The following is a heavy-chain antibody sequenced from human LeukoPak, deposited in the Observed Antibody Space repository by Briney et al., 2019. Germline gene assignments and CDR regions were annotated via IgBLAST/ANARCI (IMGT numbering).Heavy chain of an antibody. CDR2: INPNSGGT. CDR3: AREMGIGYCSSTSCHPDRSMDV. D-gene: IGHD2-2*01. Sequence: ASVKVSCKASGYTFTGYYMHWVRQAPGQGLEWMGWINPNSGGTNYAQKFPGRVTMTRDTSISTAYMEPSRLRSDDTAVYYCAREMGIGYCSSTSCHPDRSMDVWGKGTTVTVSS. CDR1: GYTFTGYY. V-gene: IGHV1-2*02. J-gene: IGHJ6*03.